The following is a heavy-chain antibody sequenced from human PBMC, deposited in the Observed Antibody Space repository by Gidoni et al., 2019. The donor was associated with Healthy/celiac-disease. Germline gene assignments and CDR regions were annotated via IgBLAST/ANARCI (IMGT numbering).Heavy chain of an antibody. D-gene: IGHD3-3*01. CDR2: SIPIFGTA. Sequence: QVQLVQSGAAVKKPGSSVKVSCKASGGTFSSYAISWVRQAPGQGLEWMGGSIPIFGTANYAQKFQGRVTITADESTSTAYMELSSLRSEDTAVYYCARETIFGVVKEGSYFDYWGQGTLVTVSS. J-gene: IGHJ4*02. V-gene: IGHV1-69*01. CDR3: ARETIFGVVKEGSYFDY. CDR1: GGTFSSYA.